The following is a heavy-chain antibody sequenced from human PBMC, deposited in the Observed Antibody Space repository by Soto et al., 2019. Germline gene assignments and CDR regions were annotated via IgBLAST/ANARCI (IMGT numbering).Heavy chain of an antibody. J-gene: IGHJ4*02. V-gene: IGHV4-30-2*01. CDR2: IYHSGST. CDR3: ASSPVYYYDSSGYYPRYYFDC. Sequence: PSETLSLTCAVSGGSISSGGYSWSWIRQPPGKGLECIGYIYHSGSTYYNPSLKSRVTISVDRSKNQFSLKLSSVTAADTAVYYCASSPVYYYDSSGYYPRYYFDCWGQGTLVTVSS. CDR1: GGSISSGGYS. D-gene: IGHD3-22*01.